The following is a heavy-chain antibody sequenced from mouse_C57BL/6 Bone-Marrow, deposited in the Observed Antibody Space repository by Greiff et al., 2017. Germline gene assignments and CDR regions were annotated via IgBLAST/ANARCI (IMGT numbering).Heavy chain of an antibody. D-gene: IGHD4-1*01. CDR1: GYTFTSYG. CDR3: ARRWDGAY. J-gene: IGHJ3*01. Sequence: VQLQQSGAELARPGASVKLSCKASGYTFTSYGISWVKQRTGKGLEWIGEIYPRSGNTYYNEKFKGKATLNADKSSSTAYMELRSLTSEDSAVYFCARRWDGAYWGQGTLVTVSA. CDR2: IYPRSGNT. V-gene: IGHV1-81*01.